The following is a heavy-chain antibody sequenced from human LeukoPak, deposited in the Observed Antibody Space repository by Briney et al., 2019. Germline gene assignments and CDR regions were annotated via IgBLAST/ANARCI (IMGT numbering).Heavy chain of an antibody. J-gene: IGHJ4*02. D-gene: IGHD1-26*01. CDR1: GGTFSSYA. CDR2: IIPIFGTA. Sequence: SVKVSCKASGGTFSSYAISWVRQAPGQGLEWMGGIIPIFGTANYAQKFQGRVTITTDESTSTAYMELSSLRSEDTAVYYCAILSQGGATIFDYWGQGTLVTVSS. V-gene: IGHV1-69*05. CDR3: AILSQGGATIFDY.